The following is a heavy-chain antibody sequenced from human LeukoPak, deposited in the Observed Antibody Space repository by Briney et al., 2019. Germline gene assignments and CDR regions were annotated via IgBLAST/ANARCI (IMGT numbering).Heavy chain of an antibody. CDR2: MNPNSGNT. CDR1: GYTFTSYD. J-gene: IGHJ6*02. CDR3: ARDVSSGYYSYYYYGMDV. D-gene: IGHD3-22*01. Sequence: GASVKVSCKASGYTFTSYDINWVRQATGQGLEWMGWMNPNSGNTGYAQKFQGRVTMTRNTSISTAYMELSSLRSEDTAVYYCARDVSSGYYSYYYYGMDVWGQGTTVTVSS. V-gene: IGHV1-8*01.